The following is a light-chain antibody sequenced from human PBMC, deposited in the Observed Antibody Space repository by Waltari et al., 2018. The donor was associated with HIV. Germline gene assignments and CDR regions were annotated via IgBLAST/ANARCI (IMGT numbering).Light chain of an antibody. CDR2: KDI. CDR3: QSTDYDGTWV. V-gene: IGLV3-25*03. J-gene: IGLJ3*02. CDR1: APPNKS. Sequence: SYDLTQTPSVSVSPGQQSRINCSRGAPPNKSSSWYRQKAGQDPMLLIYKDIEGPSGIPERISGSGSGTGVTLTISDVQAEDEGDYFCQSTDYDGTWVFGGGTKLTVL.